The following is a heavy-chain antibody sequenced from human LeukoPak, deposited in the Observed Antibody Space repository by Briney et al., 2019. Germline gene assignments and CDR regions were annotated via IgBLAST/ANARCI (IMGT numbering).Heavy chain of an antibody. CDR3: AKDIVVVPAASDAFDI. D-gene: IGHD2-2*01. CDR1: GFTFSSYA. J-gene: IGHJ3*02. CDR2: ISGSGATI. Sequence: GGSLRLSCAASGFTFSSYAMSWVRQAPGKGLEWVSSISGSGATIYYADSVKGRFTISRDNSKNTLYLQMNTLRAEDTAVYYCAKDIVVVPAASDAFDIWGQGTMVIVSS. V-gene: IGHV3-23*01.